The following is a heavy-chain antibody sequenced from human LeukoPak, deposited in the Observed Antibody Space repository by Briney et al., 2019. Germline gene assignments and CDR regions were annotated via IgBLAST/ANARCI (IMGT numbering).Heavy chain of an antibody. CDR1: GFTFSIYG. CDR3: AKFGSRLRSYYYYMDV. D-gene: IGHD3-10*01. V-gene: IGHV3-23*01. Sequence: GGSLRLSCEASGFTFSIYGMNWVRQAPGKGLEWVSGISGSGDRTYYADSVKGRFTISRDNSKNTLYLRMNSLRAEDTAVYYCAKFGSRLRSYYYYMDVWGKGTTVTISS. CDR2: ISGSGDRT. J-gene: IGHJ6*03.